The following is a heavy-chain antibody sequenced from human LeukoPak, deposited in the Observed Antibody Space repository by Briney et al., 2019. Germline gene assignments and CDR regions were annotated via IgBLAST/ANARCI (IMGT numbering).Heavy chain of an antibody. J-gene: IGHJ4*02. CDR3: ARDLGYYDSSGYYPLGY. D-gene: IGHD3-22*01. V-gene: IGHV1-18*01. CDR2: ISAYNGNT. Sequence: ASVKVSXKASGYTFTSYGISWVRQAPGQVLEWMGWISAYNGNTNYAQKLQGRVTMTTDTSTSTAYMELRSLRSDDTAVYYCARDLGYYDSSGYYPLGYWGQGTLVTVSS. CDR1: GYTFTSYG.